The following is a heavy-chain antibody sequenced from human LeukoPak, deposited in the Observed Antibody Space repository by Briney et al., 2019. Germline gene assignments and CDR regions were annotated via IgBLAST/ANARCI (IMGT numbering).Heavy chain of an antibody. J-gene: IGHJ4*02. CDR1: GASFSSYY. CDR3: ARYYADVNGYYYYYDY. V-gene: IGHV4-59*01. Sequence: LETLSLTCTVPGASFSSYYWSWIRKPPGKGLEWIGFSAHTGSSSYNPSLKSRVSISVDKSMNHFSLRLTSVTTADTAVYYCARYYADVNGYYYYYDYWGQGTLVTVSS. CDR2: SAHTGSS. D-gene: IGHD3-22*01.